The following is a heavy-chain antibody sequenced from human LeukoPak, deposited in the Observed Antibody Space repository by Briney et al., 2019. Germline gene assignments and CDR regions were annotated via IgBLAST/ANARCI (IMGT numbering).Heavy chain of an antibody. J-gene: IGHJ4*02. CDR3: ARGGGQWLRWYYFDY. D-gene: IGHD6-19*01. V-gene: IGHV4-59*01. Sequence: SETLSLTCTVSGGSISSYYWSWIRQPPGKGLEWIGYTYYSGSTNYNPSLKSRVTISVDTSKNQFSLKLSSVTAADTAVYYCARGGGQWLRWYYFDYWGQGTLVTVSS. CDR1: GGSISSYY. CDR2: TYYSGST.